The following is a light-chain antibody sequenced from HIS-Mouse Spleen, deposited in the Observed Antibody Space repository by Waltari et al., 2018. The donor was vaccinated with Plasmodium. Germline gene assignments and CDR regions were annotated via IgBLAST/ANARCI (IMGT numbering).Light chain of an antibody. CDR3: SSYTSSSTLNYV. J-gene: IGLJ1*01. CDR1: SSDVGGYNY. Sequence: QSALTQPASVSGSPGQSITISCTGTSSDVGGYNYVSWYQQHPGKAPKLMISDVRKRPSWVSNRFSGSKSGNTASLTISGLQAEDEADYYCSSYTSSSTLNYVFGTGTKVTVL. CDR2: DVR. V-gene: IGLV2-14*03.